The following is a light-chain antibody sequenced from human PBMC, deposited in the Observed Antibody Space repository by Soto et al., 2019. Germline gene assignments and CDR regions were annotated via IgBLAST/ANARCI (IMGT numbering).Light chain of an antibody. CDR2: GAS. J-gene: IGKJ4*01. CDR3: QQYGSSPHT. CDR1: QSVTSSF. Sequence: EIVLTQSPGTLSLSPGERATLSCRASQSVTSSFLAWYQQKPGQAPRLLIYGASSRATGIPDRFSGSGSGTHFTLTIIRLEPEEFAVYYCQQYGSSPHTFGGGTKMEIK. V-gene: IGKV3-20*01.